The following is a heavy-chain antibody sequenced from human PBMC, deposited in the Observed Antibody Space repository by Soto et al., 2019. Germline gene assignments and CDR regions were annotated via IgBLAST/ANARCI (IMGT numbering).Heavy chain of an antibody. CDR2: MNAKSGHT. CDR1: GYTFSDID. V-gene: IGHV1-8*02. CDR3: ARGNPFNYAGFDV. J-gene: IGHJ6*02. Sequence: QAHLEQSGTELKKPGASVKVSCKASGYTFSDIDINWLRQASGQSPEWMGWMNAKSGHTFFAQRFQDKVSMTWDTSLSAAFMEVGSLTSDDTAIYYCARGNPFNYAGFDVWGQGTTVAVSS. D-gene: IGHD3-16*01.